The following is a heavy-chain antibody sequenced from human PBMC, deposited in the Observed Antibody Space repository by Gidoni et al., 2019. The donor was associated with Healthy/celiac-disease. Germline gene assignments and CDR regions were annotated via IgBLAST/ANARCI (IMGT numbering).Heavy chain of an antibody. J-gene: IGHJ3*02. CDR3: AKDRMVGAFDI. CDR1: AFTFSSYA. D-gene: IGHD3-10*01. Sequence: EVQLLEFGGGQVQPGGSLRLSCAASAFTFSSYAMTWVRQAPGKGLEWVSGISDIGGNTYYADSVKGRFAISRDNSKNTLYLQMHSLRAEDTALYYCAKDRMVGAFDIWGQGTMVTVFS. V-gene: IGHV3-23*01. CDR2: ISDIGGNT.